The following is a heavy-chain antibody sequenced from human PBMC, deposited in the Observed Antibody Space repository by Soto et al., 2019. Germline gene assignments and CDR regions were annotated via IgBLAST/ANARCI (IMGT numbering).Heavy chain of an antibody. CDR1: VGSITNYY. Sequence: PSETLSLTCTVSVGSITNYYWSWILHPAGKGLEWIGRMYTNERTNFNLSFNSRVTMSVDTSKNQFTLNLRDVTAADTAVYFCARDDYKDGGNNWFDPWGPGTLVTVSS. D-gene: IGHD3-16*01. J-gene: IGHJ5*02. CDR2: MYTNERT. V-gene: IGHV4-4*07. CDR3: ARDDYKDGGNNWFDP.